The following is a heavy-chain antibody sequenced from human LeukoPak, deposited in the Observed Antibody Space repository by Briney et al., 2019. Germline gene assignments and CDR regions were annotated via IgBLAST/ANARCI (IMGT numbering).Heavy chain of an antibody. CDR1: GFTFSSYT. Sequence: GGSLRLSCAASGFTFSSYTMNWVRQAPGKGLEWVSSIDRSSDYIYYAHSVKGRFTISRDNAQNSLYLQMNSLRAEDTAVYYCARGRFEYYFDYWGQGTLVTVSS. J-gene: IGHJ4*02. D-gene: IGHD3-10*01. CDR3: ARGRFEYYFDY. V-gene: IGHV3-21*01. CDR2: IDRSSDYI.